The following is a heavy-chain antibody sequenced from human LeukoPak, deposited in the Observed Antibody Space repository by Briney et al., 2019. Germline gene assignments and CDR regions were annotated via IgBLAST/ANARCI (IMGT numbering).Heavy chain of an antibody. CDR3: ARMTTGYFDY. V-gene: IGHV4-38-2*02. Sequence: PSETLSLTCTVSGYSISSGYYWGWIRQPPGKGLEWIGSIYHSGSTYYNPSLKSRVTISVDTSKNQFSLKLSSVTAADTAVYYCARMTTGYFDYWGQGTLVTVSS. D-gene: IGHD4-17*01. J-gene: IGHJ4*02. CDR1: GYSISSGYY. CDR2: IYHSGST.